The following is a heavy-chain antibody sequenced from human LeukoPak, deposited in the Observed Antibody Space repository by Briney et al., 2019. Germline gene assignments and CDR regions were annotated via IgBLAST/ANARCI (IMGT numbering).Heavy chain of an antibody. J-gene: IGHJ6*03. CDR2: IKSKTDGGTT. CDR1: GFTFSNAW. Sequence: GGSLRLSCAASGFTFSNAWMSWVRQAPGKGLEWVGRIKSKTDGGTTDYAAPVKGRFTISRDDSKNTLYLQMDSLKTEDTAVYYCTTDPPYSSSFLGYYYYMDVWGKGTTVTVSS. CDR3: TTDPPYSSSFLGYYYYMDV. V-gene: IGHV3-15*01. D-gene: IGHD6-13*01.